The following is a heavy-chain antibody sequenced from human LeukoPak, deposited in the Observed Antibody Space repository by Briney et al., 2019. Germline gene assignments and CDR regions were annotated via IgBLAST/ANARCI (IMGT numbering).Heavy chain of an antibody. V-gene: IGHV3-21*01. CDR1: GFTFSSYS. D-gene: IGHD3-22*01. CDR3: AKVAHTYYYDPYPYYYMDV. J-gene: IGHJ6*03. CDR2: ISSSSSYI. Sequence: GGSLRLSCAASGFTFSSYSMNWVRQAPGKGLEWVSSISSSSSYIYYADSVKGRFTISRDNAKNSLYLQMNSLRAEDTAVYYCAKVAHTYYYDPYPYYYMDVWGKGTTVTVSS.